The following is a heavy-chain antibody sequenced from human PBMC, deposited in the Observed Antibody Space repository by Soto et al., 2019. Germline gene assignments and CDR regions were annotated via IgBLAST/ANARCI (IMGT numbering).Heavy chain of an antibody. CDR1: GFTFKESA. J-gene: IGHJ4*02. D-gene: IGHD6-19*01. CDR3: AKGRGSGWAWFFDN. V-gene: IGHV3-23*04. CDR2: ISDTGAST. Sequence: EVRLVEAGGGLKQPGGSLRLSCAASGFTFKESAMNWVRQAPGKGLEWVASISDTGASTWYAESVRGRLSISRDNSKNTLHLQMSSLRGEDTAVYYCAKGRGSGWAWFFDNWGQGTLVTVSS.